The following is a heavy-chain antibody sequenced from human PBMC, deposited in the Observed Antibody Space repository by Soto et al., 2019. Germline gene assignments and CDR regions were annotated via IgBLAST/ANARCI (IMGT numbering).Heavy chain of an antibody. D-gene: IGHD3-10*01. J-gene: IGHJ4*02. CDR2: VSIYKGNT. CDR1: GSTFTSYG. Sequence: GASVKVPRKASGSTFTSYGISGVRLARGKGLERKERVSIYKGNTKYAQKLQGRVTMTTDTSTRTAYMELGSLRSDYTAVYFCARGGHWEFLSDYWGQGTLV. V-gene: IGHV1-18*01. CDR3: ARGGHWEFLSDY.